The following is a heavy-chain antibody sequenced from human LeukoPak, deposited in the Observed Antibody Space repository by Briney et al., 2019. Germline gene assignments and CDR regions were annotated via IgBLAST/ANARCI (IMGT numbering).Heavy chain of an antibody. CDR2: IYYSGSY. D-gene: IGHD2-8*02. CDR3: AIRVVVCATGEYFQH. CDR1: GASISSSSHY. Sequence: SETLSLSCTVSGASISSSSHYWGCIRHPPGKGMESIGFIYYSGSYYYNPSLKIRVTISVDTSKIQSYLKLSSVTVEDTATYYGAIRVVVCATGEYFQHWGQGTLVTVSS. J-gene: IGHJ1*01. V-gene: IGHV4-39*01.